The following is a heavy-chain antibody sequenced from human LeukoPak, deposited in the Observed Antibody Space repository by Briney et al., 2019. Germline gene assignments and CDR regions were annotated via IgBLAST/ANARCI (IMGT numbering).Heavy chain of an antibody. CDR3: ARVLSGPSYDFWSGSNFDY. CDR1: GFTVSSNY. Sequence: PGGSLRLSCAASGFTVSSNYMSWVRQAPGKGLEWVSVIYSGGSTYYADSVKGRFTISRDNSKNTLYLQMNSLRAVDTAVYYCARVLSGPSYDFWSGSNFDYWGQGTLVTVSS. J-gene: IGHJ4*02. D-gene: IGHD3-3*01. V-gene: IGHV3-53*01. CDR2: IYSGGST.